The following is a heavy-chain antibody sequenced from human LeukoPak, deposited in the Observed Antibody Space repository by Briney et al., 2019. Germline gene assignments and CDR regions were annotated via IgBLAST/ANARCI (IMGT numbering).Heavy chain of an antibody. Sequence: AVKVSCKASGGTFISYAISGVRQAPGQGLEWMGRIIPILGISNYAQNFQGRVTITADKSTSTAYMELRSLRSDDTAVYYCAREDGSGSYYSYWGQGTLVTVSS. D-gene: IGHD3-10*01. J-gene: IGHJ4*02. CDR2: IIPILGIS. V-gene: IGHV1-69*04. CDR1: GGTFISYA. CDR3: AREDGSGSYYSY.